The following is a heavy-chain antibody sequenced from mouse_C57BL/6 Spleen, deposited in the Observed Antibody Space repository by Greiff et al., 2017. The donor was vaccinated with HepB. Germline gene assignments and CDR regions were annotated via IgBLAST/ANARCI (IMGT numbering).Heavy chain of an antibody. CDR2: IDPETGGT. CDR3: TSPDYYGSSYDFDY. CDR1: GYTFTDYE. Sequence: QVQLQQSGAELVRPGASVTLSCKASGYTFTDYEMHWVKQTPVHGLEWIGAIDPETGGTAYNQKFKGKAILTADKSSSTAYMELRSLTSEDSAVYYCTSPDYYGSSYDFDYWGQGTTLTVSS. J-gene: IGHJ2*01. V-gene: IGHV1-15*01. D-gene: IGHD1-1*01.